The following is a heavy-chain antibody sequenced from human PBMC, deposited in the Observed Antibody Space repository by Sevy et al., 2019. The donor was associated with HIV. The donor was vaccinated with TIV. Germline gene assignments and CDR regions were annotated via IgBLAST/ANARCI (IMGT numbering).Heavy chain of an antibody. D-gene: IGHD3-16*01. CDR3: ARLGIMITFGGVTAGPIDY. CDR1: GYSFTSYW. J-gene: IGHJ4*02. CDR2: IYPGDSDT. Sequence: GESLKISCKGSGYSFTSYWIGWVRQMPGKGLEWMGIIYPGDSDTRYSPSFQGQVTISADKSISTAYLQWSRLKASDTAMYYCARLGIMITFGGVTAGPIDYWGQGTLVTVSS. V-gene: IGHV5-51*01.